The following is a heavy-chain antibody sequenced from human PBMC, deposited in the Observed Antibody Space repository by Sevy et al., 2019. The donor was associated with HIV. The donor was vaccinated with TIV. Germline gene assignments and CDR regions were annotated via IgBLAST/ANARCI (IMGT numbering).Heavy chain of an antibody. CDR1: GGSISGSY. Sequence: SETLSLTCTVSGGSISGSYWSWIRQSAGKGLEWIGRIYPSGNTSYNPSLKSRVTMSVDTSKNHFSLKLTSVTAADTAAYYCAREDSSTWCFHFWGQGTLVTVSS. CDR2: IYPSGNT. D-gene: IGHD6-13*01. CDR3: AREDSSTWCFHF. V-gene: IGHV4-4*07. J-gene: IGHJ4*02.